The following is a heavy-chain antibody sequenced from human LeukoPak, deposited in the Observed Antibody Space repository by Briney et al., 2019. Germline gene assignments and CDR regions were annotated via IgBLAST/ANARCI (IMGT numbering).Heavy chain of an antibody. CDR3: AKGEGNCSGGSCYVAFDF. CDR2: ISGSGGST. D-gene: IGHD2-15*01. J-gene: IGHJ3*01. Sequence: GGSLRLSCAASGFTFSSYAMTWGRQAPGKGLEWVSGISGSGGSTYYADSVKGRFTISRDNSKNTLYLQMNSLRAEDTAVYYCAKGEGNCSGGSCYVAFDFWGQGTMVTVSS. V-gene: IGHV3-23*01. CDR1: GFTFSSYA.